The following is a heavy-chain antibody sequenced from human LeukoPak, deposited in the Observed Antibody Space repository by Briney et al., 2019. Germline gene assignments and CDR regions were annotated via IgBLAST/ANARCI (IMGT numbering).Heavy chain of an antibody. D-gene: IGHD3-16*02. V-gene: IGHV4-39*01. CDR1: GGSISSSSYY. CDR3: ARQAITFGGVIVPGGSGWFDP. Sequence: SETLSLTCTVSGGSISSSSYYWGWIRQPPGKGLEWIGSIYYSGSTYYNPSLKSRVTISVDTSKNQFSLKLSSVTAADTAVYYCARQAITFGGVIVPGGSGWFDPWGQGTLVTVSS. J-gene: IGHJ5*02. CDR2: IYYSGST.